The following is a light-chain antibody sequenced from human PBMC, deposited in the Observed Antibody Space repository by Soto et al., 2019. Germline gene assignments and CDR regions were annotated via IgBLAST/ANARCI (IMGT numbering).Light chain of an antibody. CDR2: DTS. CDR1: QSVSIK. J-gene: IGKJ5*01. V-gene: IGKV3-15*01. Sequence: EIGMKKSPATVSLSEGERATXSCRASQSVSIKLAWYQQKPGQAPMLLIYDTSTRATGIPARFSGSGSGTEFTLTISSLQSEDFAVYYCQQYNNWPPITFVQGTRIEIK. CDR3: QQYNNWPPIT.